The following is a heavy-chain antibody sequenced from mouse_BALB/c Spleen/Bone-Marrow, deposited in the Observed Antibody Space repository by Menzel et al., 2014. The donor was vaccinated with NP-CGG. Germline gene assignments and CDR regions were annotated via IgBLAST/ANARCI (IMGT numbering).Heavy chain of an antibody. V-gene: IGHV7-3*02. Sequence: EVHLGESGGGLVQPGGSLRLSCATSGFTFTDYYMNWVRQPPGKALEWLGFIRNKANGYTTEYSASVKGRFTISRDNSQNILYLQMNTLRAEDSATYYCARDKGRVFFDYWGQGTTLTVSS. CDR3: ARDKGRVFFDY. J-gene: IGHJ2*01. CDR1: GFTFTDYY. CDR2: IRNKANGYTT.